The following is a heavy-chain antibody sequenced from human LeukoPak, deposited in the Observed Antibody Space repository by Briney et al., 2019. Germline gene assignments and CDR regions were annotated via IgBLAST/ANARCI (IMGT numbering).Heavy chain of an antibody. D-gene: IGHD2-2*03. Sequence: SETLSLTCTVSGGSISSYYWSWIRQPPGKGLEWIGYISYSGSTNYNPSLKSRVTISVDTSKNQFSLKLSSVTAADTAVYYCAGVLANFGYCGSASCYAYYYYMDVWGKGTTVTVS. CDR3: AGVLANFGYCGSASCYAYYYYMDV. CDR1: GGSISSYY. V-gene: IGHV4-59*01. CDR2: ISYSGST. J-gene: IGHJ6*03.